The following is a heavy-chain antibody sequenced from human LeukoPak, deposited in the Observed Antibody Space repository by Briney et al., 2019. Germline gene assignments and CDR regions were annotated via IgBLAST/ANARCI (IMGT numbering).Heavy chain of an antibody. CDR1: GGSISSYY. CDR2: IYYSGST. Sequence: SETLSLTCTVPGGSISSYYWSWIRQPPGKGLEWIGYIYYSGSTLYNPSLKSRVTISVDTSKNQFSLKLSSVTAADTAAYYCARGADYGDYVNKLDYWGQGTLVTVSS. CDR3: ARGADYGDYVNKLDY. V-gene: IGHV4-59*01. J-gene: IGHJ4*02. D-gene: IGHD4-17*01.